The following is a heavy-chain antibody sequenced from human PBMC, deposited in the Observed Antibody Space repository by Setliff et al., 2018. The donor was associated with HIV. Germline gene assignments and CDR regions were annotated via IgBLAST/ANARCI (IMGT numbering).Heavy chain of an antibody. CDR3: VSQPESRWQIEY. Sequence: SETLSLTCAVSGYSISRGYFWVWVRQPPGKGLEWIGSVSHSGNTDYNISLKSRVTISIDNSDNHFSLKLRSVTAADTAVYYCVSQPESRWQIEYWGQGTLVTVSS. V-gene: IGHV4-38-2*01. CDR1: GYSISRGYF. CDR2: VSHSGNT. J-gene: IGHJ4*02. D-gene: IGHD3-10*01.